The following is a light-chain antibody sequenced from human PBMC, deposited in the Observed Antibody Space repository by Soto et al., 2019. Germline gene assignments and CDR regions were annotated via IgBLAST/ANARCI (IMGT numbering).Light chain of an antibody. Sequence: DIQMTQSPSTLSGSVGDRVTITCRASQTISSWLAWYLQKPGKAPKLLIYAASNLQSGVPSRFSGSGSGTDFTLTISSLQPEDFATYFCQQSYSTPPWTFGQGTKVDI. CDR2: AAS. J-gene: IGKJ1*01. CDR3: QQSYSTPPWT. V-gene: IGKV1-39*01. CDR1: QTISSW.